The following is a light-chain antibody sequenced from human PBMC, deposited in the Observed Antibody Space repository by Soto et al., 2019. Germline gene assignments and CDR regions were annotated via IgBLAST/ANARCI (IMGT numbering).Light chain of an antibody. Sequence: EIVLTQSPGTLSLSPGEGATLSCRASQSVSNSYLAWYKHKPGQAPRLLIYDASNRATGIQARFSGSGSGTDFTLSISSLEPEDFAVYYCQQRSDWLTLGGGTKVDIK. CDR3: QQRSDWLT. V-gene: IGKV3-11*01. J-gene: IGKJ4*01. CDR2: DAS. CDR1: QSVSNSY.